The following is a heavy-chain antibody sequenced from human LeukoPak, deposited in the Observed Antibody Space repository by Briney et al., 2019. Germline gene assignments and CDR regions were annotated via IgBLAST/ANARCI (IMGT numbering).Heavy chain of an antibody. J-gene: IGHJ1*01. CDR2: ISSSGSTI. CDR1: GFAFSDYY. CDR3: ARPTKGGYDEYFQH. V-gene: IGHV3-11*01. D-gene: IGHD5-12*01. Sequence: GGSLRLSCAASGFAFSDYYMSWIRQAPGKGLEWVSYISSSGSTIYYADSVKGRFTISRDNAKNSLYPQMNSLRAEDTAVYYCARPTKGGYDEYFQHWGQGTLVTVSS.